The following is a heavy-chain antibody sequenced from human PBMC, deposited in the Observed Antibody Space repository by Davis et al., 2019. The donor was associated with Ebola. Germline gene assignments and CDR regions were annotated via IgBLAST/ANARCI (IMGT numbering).Heavy chain of an antibody. CDR2: IIPILGIA. J-gene: IGHJ6*02. CDR1: GGTFSSYA. Sequence: SVKVSCKASGGTFSSYAISWVRQAPGQGLEWMGRIIPILGIANYAQKFQGRVTITADKSTSTAYMELSSLRSEDTAVYYCARGARHIVVVIAIRDYYYGMDVWGQGTTVTVSS. D-gene: IGHD2-21*01. CDR3: ARGARHIVVVIAIRDYYYGMDV. V-gene: IGHV1-69*04.